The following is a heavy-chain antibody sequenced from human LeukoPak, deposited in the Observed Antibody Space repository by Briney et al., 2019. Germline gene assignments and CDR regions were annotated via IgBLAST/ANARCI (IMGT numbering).Heavy chain of an antibody. V-gene: IGHV3-23*01. CDR3: AKDSRGEYGADY. CDR2: ISGSGGST. J-gene: IGHJ4*02. D-gene: IGHD3-16*01. CDR1: GFTFSSYA. Sequence: GGSLRLSCAASGFTFSSYAMSWVRQAPGKGLEWVSAISGSGGSTYYADSVKGRFTISRDNSKNTLYLRMNSLRAEDTAVYYCAKDSRGEYGADYWGQGTLVTVSS.